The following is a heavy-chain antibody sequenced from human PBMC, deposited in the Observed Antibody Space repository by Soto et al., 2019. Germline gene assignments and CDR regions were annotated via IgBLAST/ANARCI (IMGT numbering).Heavy chain of an antibody. CDR3: ARETTRYNWFDP. J-gene: IGHJ5*02. CDR1: GFTFSSYG. Sequence: ESGGGVVQPGRSLRLSCAASGFTFSSYGMHWVRQAPGKGLEWVAVIWYDGSNKYYADSVKGRFTISRDNSKNTLYLQMNSLRAEDTAVYYCARETTRYNWFDPWGQGTLVTVSS. CDR2: IWYDGSNK. V-gene: IGHV3-33*01. D-gene: IGHD4-17*01.